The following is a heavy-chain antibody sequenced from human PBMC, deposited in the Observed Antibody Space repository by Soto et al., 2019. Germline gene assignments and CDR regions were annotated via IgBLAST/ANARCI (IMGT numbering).Heavy chain of an antibody. D-gene: IGHD6-19*01. CDR1: GYTFTSYY. V-gene: IGHV1-46*03. CDR3: ARVERAVAGKAPGFDY. Sequence: QVQLVQSGAEVTKPGASVKVSCKASGYTFTSYYMHWVRQAPGQGLEWMGIINPSGGSTSYAQKFQGRVTMTRDTSTSTVYMELSSLRSEDTAVYYCARVERAVAGKAPGFDYWGQGTLVTVSS. CDR2: INPSGGST. J-gene: IGHJ4*02.